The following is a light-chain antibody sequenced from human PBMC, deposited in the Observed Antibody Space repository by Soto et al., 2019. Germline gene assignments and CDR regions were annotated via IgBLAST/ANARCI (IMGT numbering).Light chain of an antibody. Sequence: EIVLTQSPVTLSLSPGERATLSCRASQSVTTYLAWYQQKPGQAPRLLIYDATNRATGIPARFSGSGSGTDFTLTISSLQPEDFAVYYCQHYNTWPWTFGQGTKVDIK. V-gene: IGKV3-11*01. CDR3: QHYNTWPWT. CDR1: QSVTTY. CDR2: DAT. J-gene: IGKJ1*01.